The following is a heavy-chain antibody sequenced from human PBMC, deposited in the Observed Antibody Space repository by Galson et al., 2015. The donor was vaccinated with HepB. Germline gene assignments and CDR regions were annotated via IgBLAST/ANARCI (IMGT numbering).Heavy chain of an antibody. V-gene: IGHV1-8*01. J-gene: IGHJ3*02. Sequence: SVKVSCKASGYTFTSYDIKWVRQASGHGLEWMGWVNPNSGDTGYAQKFQGRVTMTRNTSINTAYMELSSLRSEDTAVYYCARVPISNRGDGFDIWGQGTMVTVSA. D-gene: IGHD7-27*01. CDR2: VNPNSGDT. CDR1: GYTFTSYD. CDR3: ARVPISNRGDGFDI.